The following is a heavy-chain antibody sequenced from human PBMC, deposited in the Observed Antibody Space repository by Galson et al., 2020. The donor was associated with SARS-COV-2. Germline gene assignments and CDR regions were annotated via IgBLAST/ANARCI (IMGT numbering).Heavy chain of an antibody. CDR1: GFTFSDYY. Sequence: TGGSLRLSCAASGFTFSDYYMSWIRQAPGKGLEWVSYISSSSSYTNYADSVKGRFTISRDTSKNTLFLQMNTLRPEDTAVYYCAREGPDYDSSYVDKWGRGTLVIVSS. D-gene: IGHD3-22*01. CDR2: ISSSSSYT. V-gene: IGHV3-11*06. CDR3: AREGPDYDSSYVDK. J-gene: IGHJ4*01.